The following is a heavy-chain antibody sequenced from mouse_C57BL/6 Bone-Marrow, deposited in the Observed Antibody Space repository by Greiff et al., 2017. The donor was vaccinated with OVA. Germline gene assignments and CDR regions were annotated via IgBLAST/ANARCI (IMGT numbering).Heavy chain of an antibody. CDR1: GFTFSSYA. CDR3: AILRAMDY. Sequence: EVHLVESGGGLVKPGGSLKLSCAASGFTFSSYAMSWVRQTPEKRLEWVATISDGGSYTYYPDNVKGRFTISRDNAKNNLYLQMSHLKSEDTAMYYCAILRAMDYWGQGTSVTVSS. V-gene: IGHV5-4*01. CDR2: ISDGGSYT. D-gene: IGHD2-4*01. J-gene: IGHJ4*01.